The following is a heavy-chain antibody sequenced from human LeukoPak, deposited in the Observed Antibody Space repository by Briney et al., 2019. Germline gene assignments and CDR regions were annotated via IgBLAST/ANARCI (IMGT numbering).Heavy chain of an antibody. Sequence: GGSLRLSCAASGFTFSSYAMSWVRQAPGKGLEWVSAISGSGGSTYYADSVKGRFTISRDNSKNTLYLQMNSLRAEDTAVYYCAKDMEKEYSGWYEDYWGQGTLVTVSS. CDR1: GFTFSSYA. CDR2: ISGSGGST. V-gene: IGHV3-23*01. D-gene: IGHD6-19*01. J-gene: IGHJ4*02. CDR3: AKDMEKEYSGWYEDY.